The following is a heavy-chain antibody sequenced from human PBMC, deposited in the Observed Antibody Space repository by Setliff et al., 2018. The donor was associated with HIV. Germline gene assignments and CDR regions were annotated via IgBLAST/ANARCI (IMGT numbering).Heavy chain of an antibody. CDR3: ASGGPLGWVRGVSNWFDP. D-gene: IGHD3-10*01. V-gene: IGHV4-4*07. Sequence: SETLSLTCTVSGGSISSYYWSWIRQPAGKGLEWIGRIYTSGSTNYNPSLKSRVTMSVDTSKNQFPLKLSSVTAADTAVYYCASGGPLGWVRGVSNWFDPWGQGTLVTVSS. CDR1: GGSISSYY. CDR2: IYTSGST. J-gene: IGHJ5*02.